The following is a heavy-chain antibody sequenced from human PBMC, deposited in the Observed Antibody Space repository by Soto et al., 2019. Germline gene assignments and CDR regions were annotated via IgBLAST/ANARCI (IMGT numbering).Heavy chain of an antibody. CDR2: IWNSGTT. D-gene: IGHD3-10*01. J-gene: IGHJ6*02. V-gene: IGHV4-39*01. CDR1: GDSITSRGYY. CDR3: AGSWYYGSGSYSGMDV. Sequence: SVTMSHTCTVSGDSITSRGYYWGWIRQPPGWGLEWIGSIWNSGTTYYNPSLKSRVTISVDTSKNQFSLRLSSVTAADTAVYYCAGSWYYGSGSYSGMDVWGQGTTGTVSS.